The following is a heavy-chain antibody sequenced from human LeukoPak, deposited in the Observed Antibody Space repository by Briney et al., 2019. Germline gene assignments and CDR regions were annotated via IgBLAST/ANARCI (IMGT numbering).Heavy chain of an antibody. CDR2: IWYDGSNK. D-gene: IGHD3-22*01. V-gene: IGHV3-33*01. CDR3: ASQDSSGYYPDY. CDR1: GFTFSSYG. Sequence: GGSLRLSCAASGFTFSSYGMHWVRQAPGKGLEWVAVIWYDGSNKYYADSVKGRFTISRDNSKNTLYLQMNSLRAGDTAVYYCASQDSSGYYPDYWGQGTLVTVSS. J-gene: IGHJ4*02.